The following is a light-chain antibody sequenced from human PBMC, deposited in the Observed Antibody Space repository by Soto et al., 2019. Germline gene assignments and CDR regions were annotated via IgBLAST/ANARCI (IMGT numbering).Light chain of an antibody. CDR3: QQYNRFSTWT. V-gene: IGKV1-5*01. Sequence: DIQMTQSPSTLSGSVGDRVTITCRASQTISSWLAWYQKKPGKAPKVLIWNASSLQRGVPSRFSGSGSGTEFTLTIRSLQPDDFANYYCQQYNRFSTWTFGQGTKVDIK. CDR2: NAS. J-gene: IGKJ1*01. CDR1: QTISSW.